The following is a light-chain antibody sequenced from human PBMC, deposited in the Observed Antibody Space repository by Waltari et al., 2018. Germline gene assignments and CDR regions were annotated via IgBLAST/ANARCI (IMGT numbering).Light chain of an antibody. CDR1: QSVSSY. Sequence: EIVLTQSPATLSLSPGERATLSCRASQSVSSYLAWYQQKPGQAPRLPIYDASNRATGIPARFSGSGSGTDFTLTISSLEPEDFAVYYCQQGSNWPLTFGGGTKVEIK. CDR3: QQGSNWPLT. J-gene: IGKJ4*01. CDR2: DAS. V-gene: IGKV3-11*01.